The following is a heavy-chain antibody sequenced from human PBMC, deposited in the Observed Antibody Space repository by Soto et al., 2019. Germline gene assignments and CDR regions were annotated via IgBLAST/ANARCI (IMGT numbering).Heavy chain of an antibody. V-gene: IGHV3-21*01. D-gene: IGHD6-13*01. CDR2: ISSNSAYI. CDR3: TRDASRDSSARGWFDP. Sequence: GGSLGPSFAAPGSTFRGFTMNWARKPPGKGLEWVSTISSNSAYIYYTDALRGRFTISRDNAKNSLHLQMNSLRAEDTAVYYCTRDASRDSSARGWFDPWGPGTLVTVSS. CDR1: GSTFRGFT. J-gene: IGHJ5*02.